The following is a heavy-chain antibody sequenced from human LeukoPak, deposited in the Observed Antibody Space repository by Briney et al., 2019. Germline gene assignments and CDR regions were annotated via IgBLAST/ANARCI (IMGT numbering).Heavy chain of an antibody. Sequence: ASVTVSCKASGYTFTSYAIHWVRQAPGQGLEWMGWINVGNGNTKYSQKFQGRVAMTRDTSASTAFMELSSLRSEDTAVYYCAREGRYGDYGDYWGQGALVIVSS. CDR1: GYTFTSYA. V-gene: IGHV1-3*01. D-gene: IGHD4-17*01. CDR2: INVGNGNT. CDR3: AREGRYGDYGDY. J-gene: IGHJ4*02.